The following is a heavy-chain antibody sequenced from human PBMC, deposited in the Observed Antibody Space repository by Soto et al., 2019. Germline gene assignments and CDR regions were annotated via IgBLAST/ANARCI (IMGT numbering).Heavy chain of an antibody. V-gene: IGHV3-30-3*01. CDR3: ARDRVCSGGSCLDY. CDR1: LFTVTSYA. Sequence: GGPLRLSCAAALFTVTSYAMHWVRPSPGKGLESVAVISCDGSNKYYAYSVKARFTIPRDNSKNTLYLQMNSLSAENMAVNYCARDRVCSGGSCLDYWGQGTLVTVSS. CDR2: ISCDGSNK. J-gene: IGHJ4*02. D-gene: IGHD2-15*01.